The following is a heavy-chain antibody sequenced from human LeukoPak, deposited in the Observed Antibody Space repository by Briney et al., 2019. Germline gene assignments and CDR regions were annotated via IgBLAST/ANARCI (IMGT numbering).Heavy chain of an antibody. CDR1: GFTFSSYA. Sequence: PGGSLRLSCAASGFTFSSYAMSWVRQTPGKGLQWVSDISGSGGSTYYADSVKGRFTISRDNSKNTLYLQTNSPRAEDTAVYHCARTYYYDSSGLSFYLWGQGTLVTVSS. J-gene: IGHJ4*02. CDR2: ISGSGGST. V-gene: IGHV3-23*01. CDR3: ARTYYYDSSGLSFYL. D-gene: IGHD3-22*01.